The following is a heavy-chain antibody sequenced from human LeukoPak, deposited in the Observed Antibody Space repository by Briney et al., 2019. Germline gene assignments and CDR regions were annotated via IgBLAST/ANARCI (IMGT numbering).Heavy chain of an antibody. J-gene: IGHJ4*02. D-gene: IGHD3-10*01. Sequence: PGGSLRLSCAASGFTFSSYEMNWVRQAPGKGLEWVSYISSSGSTIYYADSVKGRFTISRDNAKNSLYLRMNSLRAEDTAVYYCARARYYYGSGSYYYDYWGQGTLVTVSS. CDR1: GFTFSSYE. CDR2: ISSSGSTI. V-gene: IGHV3-48*03. CDR3: ARARYYYGSGSYYYDY.